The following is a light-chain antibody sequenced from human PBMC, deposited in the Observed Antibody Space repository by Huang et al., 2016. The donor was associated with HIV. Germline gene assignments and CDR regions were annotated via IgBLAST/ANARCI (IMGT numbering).Light chain of an antibody. CDR2: VAS. Sequence: EIVLTQSPDTLAASPGERAALSCRASQSVRSDLAWYQQSAGQSPRLLIYVASTRATGIPARFSGSGSGTEFTLTISSLQSEDFVVYYCQQYSNMNSFGQGTKLEIK. V-gene: IGKV3-15*01. CDR3: QQYSNMNS. CDR1: QSVRSD. J-gene: IGKJ2*03.